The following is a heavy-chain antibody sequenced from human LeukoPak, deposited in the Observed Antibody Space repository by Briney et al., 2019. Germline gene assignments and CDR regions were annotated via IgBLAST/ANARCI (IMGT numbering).Heavy chain of an antibody. D-gene: IGHD3-3*01. V-gene: IGHV1-18*01. CDR1: GYTFTSYG. Sequence: ASVKVSCKASGYTFTSYGICWVRQAPRPGLEWMGWISAYNGNTNYAQKLQGRVTMTPDTSTSTAYMELRRLRSDDTAVYYCGRGDFWSGYLIDYWGQGTLVTVSS. J-gene: IGHJ4*02. CDR2: ISAYNGNT. CDR3: GRGDFWSGYLIDY.